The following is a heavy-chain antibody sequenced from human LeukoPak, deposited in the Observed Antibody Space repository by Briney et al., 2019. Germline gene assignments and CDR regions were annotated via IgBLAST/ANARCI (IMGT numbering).Heavy chain of an antibody. V-gene: IGHV3-23*01. CDR3: AHPLLWFGELLWAGYYYYGMDV. CDR1: GFTFSSYA. CDR2: ISGSGGST. Sequence: GGSLRLSCAASGFTFSSYAMSWVRQAPGKGLEWVSAISGSGGSTYYADSVKGRFTISRDNSKNTLYLQMNSLRAEDTAVYYCAHPLLWFGELLWAGYYYYGMDVWGQGTTVTVSS. J-gene: IGHJ6*02. D-gene: IGHD3-10*01.